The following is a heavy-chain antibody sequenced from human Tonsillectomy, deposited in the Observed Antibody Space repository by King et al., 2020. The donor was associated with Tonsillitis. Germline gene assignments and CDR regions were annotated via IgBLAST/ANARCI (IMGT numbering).Heavy chain of an antibody. CDR3: ARSSSGYQVFDY. D-gene: IGHD3-22*01. CDR2: IYHSGST. Sequence: QLQESGSGLVKPSQTLSLTCAVSGGSISSGDYSWNWIRQPPGKGLEWIGYIYHSGSTYYNPSLKSRVTISVDRSKNQFSLKLSSVTAADTAVYYCARSSSGYQVFDYWGQGTLVTVSS. J-gene: IGHJ4*02. CDR1: GGSISSGDYS. V-gene: IGHV4-30-2*01.